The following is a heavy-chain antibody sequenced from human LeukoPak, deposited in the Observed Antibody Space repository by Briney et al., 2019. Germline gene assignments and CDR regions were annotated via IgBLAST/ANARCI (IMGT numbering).Heavy chain of an antibody. CDR3: ARGGEEYQLLLGYYYYYMDV. CDR2: IYTSGST. J-gene: IGHJ6*03. CDR1: GGSISSGSYY. Sequence: SETLSLTCTVSGGSISSGSYYWSWIRQPAGKGLEWIGRIYTSGSTNYNPSLKSRVTISVDTSKNQLSLKLSSVTAADTAVYYCARGGEEYQLLLGYYYYYMDVWGKGTTVTVSS. V-gene: IGHV4-61*02. D-gene: IGHD2-2*01.